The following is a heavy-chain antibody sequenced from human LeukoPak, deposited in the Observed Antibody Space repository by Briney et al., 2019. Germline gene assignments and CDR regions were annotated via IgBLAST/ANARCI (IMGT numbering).Heavy chain of an antibody. CDR2: FDPEDGET. V-gene: IGHV1-24*01. J-gene: IGHJ4*02. CDR3: ATDTSSYGSGSPDY. CDR1: GYTLTELS. D-gene: IGHD3-10*01. Sequence: ASVTVSCKVSGYTLTELSMHWVRQAPGKGLEWMGGFDPEDGETIYAQKFQGRVTMTEDTSTDTAYMELSSLRSEDTAVYYCATDTSSYGSGSPDYWGQGTLVTVSS.